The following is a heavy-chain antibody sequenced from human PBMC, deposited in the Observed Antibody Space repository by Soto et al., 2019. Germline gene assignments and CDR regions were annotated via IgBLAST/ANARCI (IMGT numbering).Heavy chain of an antibody. Sequence: GGSLRLSCSASGFTFSGSAMHWVRQASGKGLEWVGRIRSKANSYATAYAASVKGGFTISRDDSKNTAYLQMNSLKTEDTAVYYCTGRIAVADEWGQGTLVTVSS. CDR2: IRSKANSYAT. V-gene: IGHV3-73*01. J-gene: IGHJ4*02. CDR3: TGRIAVADE. D-gene: IGHD6-19*01. CDR1: GFTFSGSA.